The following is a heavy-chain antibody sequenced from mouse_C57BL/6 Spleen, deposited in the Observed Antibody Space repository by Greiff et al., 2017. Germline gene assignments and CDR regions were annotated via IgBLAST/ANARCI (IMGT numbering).Heavy chain of an antibody. V-gene: IGHV1-64*01. Sequence: QVQLQQPGAELVKPGASVKLSCKASGYTFTSYWMHWVKQRPGQGLEWIGMIHPNSGSTNYNEKFKSKATLTVDKSSSTAYMQLSSLTSEDSAVYYCARREIDGYYYAMDYWGQGTSVTVSS. J-gene: IGHJ4*01. D-gene: IGHD2-3*01. CDR3: ARREIDGYYYAMDY. CDR2: IHPNSGST. CDR1: GYTFTSYW.